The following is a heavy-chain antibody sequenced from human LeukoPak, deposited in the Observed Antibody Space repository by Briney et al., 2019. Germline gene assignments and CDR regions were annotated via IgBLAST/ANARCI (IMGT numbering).Heavy chain of an antibody. CDR2: ISYDGSNK. J-gene: IGHJ4*02. CDR3: ARDYEGSGRFPPGGY. CDR1: GFTFSSYA. D-gene: IGHD3-10*01. Sequence: GGSLRLSCAASGFTFSSYAMSWVRQAPGKGLEWVAVISYDGSNKYYADSVKGRFTISRDNSKNTLYLQMNSLRAEDTAVYYCARDYEGSGRFPPGGYWGQGTLVTVSS. V-gene: IGHV3-30*04.